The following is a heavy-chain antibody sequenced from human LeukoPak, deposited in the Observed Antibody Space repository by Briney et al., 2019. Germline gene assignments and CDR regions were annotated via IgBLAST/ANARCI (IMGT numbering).Heavy chain of an antibody. D-gene: IGHD3-9*01. CDR3: ARIGHYDILTGYSTYYGMDV. V-gene: IGHV1-18*01. Sequence: GASVKVSCKASGGTFSSPGLSWVRQAPGQGLEWMAWISTYNGNANYAQKFQGRVTMTTDTSTSTAYMELRSLRSDDTAVYYCARIGHYDILTGYSTYYGMDVWGQGTTVTVSS. J-gene: IGHJ6*02. CDR1: GGTFSSPG. CDR2: ISTYNGNA.